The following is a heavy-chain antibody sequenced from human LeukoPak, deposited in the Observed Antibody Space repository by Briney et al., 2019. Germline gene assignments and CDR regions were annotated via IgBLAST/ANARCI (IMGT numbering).Heavy chain of an antibody. CDR2: ISPNSGGT. V-gene: IGHV1-2*02. D-gene: IGHD4-17*01. CDR3: ARGASGVYTVTTSWFDP. CDR1: GYAFTGNY. Sequence: ASVTVTRKASGYAFTGNYMHWVRHAPGQGLERMGWISPNSGGTNYAQKFQGRVTMTRDTSISTAYMELSRLRSDDTAVYYCARGASGVYTVTTSWFDPWGQGTLVTVSS. J-gene: IGHJ5*02.